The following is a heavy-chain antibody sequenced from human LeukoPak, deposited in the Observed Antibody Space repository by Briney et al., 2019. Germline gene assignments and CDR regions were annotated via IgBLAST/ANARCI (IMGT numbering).Heavy chain of an antibody. Sequence: GASVKLSCKASGYTFSDFYVHWVRQAPGQGLEWMGIIKVSGGRTEYAQKFQGRVTMTRDMSTSTVYMELNNLRSEDTAVYYCAREPPESYYFDYWGQGTLVTVSS. CDR2: IKVSGGRT. CDR3: AREPPESYYFDY. J-gene: IGHJ4*02. CDR1: GYTFSDFY. V-gene: IGHV1-46*01.